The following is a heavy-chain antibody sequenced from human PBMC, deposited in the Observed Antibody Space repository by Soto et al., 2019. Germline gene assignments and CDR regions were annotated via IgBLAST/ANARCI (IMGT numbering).Heavy chain of an antibody. CDR2: ISYDGSNK. V-gene: IGHV3-30*18. CDR3: AKDPGYCSSTSCYYYYYYMVV. Sequence: QVQLVESGGGVVQPGRSLRLSCAASGFTFSSYGMHWVRQAPGKGLEWVAVISYDGSNKYYADSVKGRFTIFRDNSKNTRYLQMNSLRAEDTAVYYCAKDPGYCSSTSCYYYYYYMVVWGKGTTVTVSS. CDR1: GFTFSSYG. J-gene: IGHJ6*03. D-gene: IGHD2-2*03.